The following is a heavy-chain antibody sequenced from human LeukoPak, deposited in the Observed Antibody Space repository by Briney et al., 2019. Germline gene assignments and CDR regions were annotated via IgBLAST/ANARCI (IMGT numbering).Heavy chain of an antibody. CDR2: ISYDGSNK. J-gene: IGHJ3*02. V-gene: IGHV3-30-3*01. CDR3: AKDSRIAAAGPVDAFDI. Sequence: GGSLRLSCAASGFTFSSYAMHWVRQAPGKGLEWVAVISYDGSNKYYADSVKGRFTISRDNSKNTLYLQMNSLRAEDTAVYYCAKDSRIAAAGPVDAFDIWGQGTMVTVSS. CDR1: GFTFSSYA. D-gene: IGHD6-13*01.